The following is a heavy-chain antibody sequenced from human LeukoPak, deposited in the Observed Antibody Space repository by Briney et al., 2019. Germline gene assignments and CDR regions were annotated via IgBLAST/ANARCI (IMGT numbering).Heavy chain of an antibody. CDR3: APRVVVPAANEPPR. CDR2: IIPIFGTA. CDR1: GGTFSSYA. D-gene: IGHD2-2*01. V-gene: IGHV1-69*13. J-gene: IGHJ3*01. Sequence: ASVKVSCKASGGTFSSYAISWVRQAPGQGLEWMGGIIPIFGTANYAQKFQGRVTITADESTSTAYMELSSLRSEDTAVYYCAPRVVVPAANEPPRGGQGTMVTVSS.